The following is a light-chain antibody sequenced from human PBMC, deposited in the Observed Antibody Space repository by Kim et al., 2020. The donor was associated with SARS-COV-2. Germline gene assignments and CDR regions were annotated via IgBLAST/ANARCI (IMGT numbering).Light chain of an antibody. CDR3: QACDSSSVGGV. V-gene: IGLV3-1*01. CDR1: RWAEKY. J-gene: IGLJ3*02. Sequence: SYELTQPPSVSVSPGQTASITCSGDRWAEKYICWYQQKAGQSPVLVMYQNNKRPSGVPERLSGSKSGNTATLTISETQATDEADYYCQACDSSSVGGVFG. CDR2: QNN.